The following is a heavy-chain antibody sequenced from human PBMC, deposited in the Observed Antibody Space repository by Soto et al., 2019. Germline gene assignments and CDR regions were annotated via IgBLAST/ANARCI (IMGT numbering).Heavy chain of an antibody. CDR3: AAELGFGKLSVV. CDR2: IIPLFGTT. CDR1: GDTFKNCV. J-gene: IGHJ6*02. D-gene: IGHD3-10*01. V-gene: IGHV1-69*01. Sequence: QVQVVQSGVEVRRPGSSVKVSCKASGDTFKNCVISWVRQAPGQGLEWMGGIIPLFGTTDFAQRFQGRLTITTDESTTTAYMELSRLRSEDTATYYGAAELGFGKLSVVWGQGTTVIVYS.